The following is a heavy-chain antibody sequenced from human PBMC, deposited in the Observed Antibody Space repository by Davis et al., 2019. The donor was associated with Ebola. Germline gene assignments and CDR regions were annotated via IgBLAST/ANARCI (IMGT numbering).Heavy chain of an antibody. CDR3: ARAPPASLVPAAMPAFGDYYYYGMDV. Sequence: SETLSLTCTVSGGSITSYYWSWVRQPPGKRLEWIGYSHYSGSTNYNPSLKSRVTISTDTSRSQFSLTLSSVTAADTAVYYCARAPPASLVPAAMPAFGDYYYYGMDVWGQGTTVTVSS. CDR1: GGSITSYY. J-gene: IGHJ6*02. V-gene: IGHV4-59*01. CDR2: SHYSGST. D-gene: IGHD2-2*01.